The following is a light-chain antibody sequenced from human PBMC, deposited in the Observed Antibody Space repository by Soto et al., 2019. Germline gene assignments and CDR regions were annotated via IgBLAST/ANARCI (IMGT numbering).Light chain of an antibody. Sequence: SYELTQPPSVSVAPGQTARITCGGSNIGSKSVHWYQQKPGQAPVLVVFDDGDRPSGIPERFSGSNSGNTATLTITRVEAGDEADYSCQVWDSGRDHVVFGGGTQLTVL. CDR3: QVWDSGRDHVV. J-gene: IGLJ3*02. V-gene: IGLV3-21*02. CDR2: DDG. CDR1: NIGSKS.